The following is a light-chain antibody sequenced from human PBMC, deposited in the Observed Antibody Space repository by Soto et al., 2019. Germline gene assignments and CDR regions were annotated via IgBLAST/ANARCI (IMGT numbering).Light chain of an antibody. CDR1: SSDVGGYNY. J-gene: IGLJ1*01. CDR3: TSYICSIYPYD. CDR2: EVS. Sequence: QSALTQPASVSGSPGQSITISCTGTSSDVGGYNYVSWYQQHPGKAPKVMIYEVSNRPSGVPNRFSGSKSGNTASLTISGLQAEDDADYYATSYICSIYPYDFGTGTKVTV. V-gene: IGLV2-14*03.